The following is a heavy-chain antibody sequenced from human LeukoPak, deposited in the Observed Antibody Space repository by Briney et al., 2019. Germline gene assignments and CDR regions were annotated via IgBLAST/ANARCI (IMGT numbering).Heavy chain of an antibody. Sequence: GGSLRLSCAASGFTISSNHMSWVRQAPGKGVEGVSYISSSGSTIYYADSVKGRFTISRDNPKNSLYLQMNSLRAEDTAAYYCARGYDYVWGSYRKGFDYWGQGTLVTVSS. CDR1: GFTISSNH. V-gene: IGHV3-48*03. J-gene: IGHJ4*02. D-gene: IGHD3-16*02. CDR2: ISSSGSTI. CDR3: ARGYDYVWGSYRKGFDY.